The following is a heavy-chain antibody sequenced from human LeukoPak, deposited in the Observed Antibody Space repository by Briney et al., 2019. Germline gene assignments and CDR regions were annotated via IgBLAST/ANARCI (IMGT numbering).Heavy chain of an antibody. V-gene: IGHV4-31*03. CDR2: IYYSGST. D-gene: IGHD5-24*01. CDR1: GGSISSGGYY. J-gene: IGHJ3*02. CDR3: ASSVLQRWLQPDAFDI. Sequence: PSETLSLTCTVSGGSISSGGYYWSWIRQHPGKGLEWIGYIYYSGSTYYNPSLKSRVTISVDTSKNQFSLKLGSVTAADTAVYYCASSVLQRWLQPDAFDIWGQGTMVTVSS.